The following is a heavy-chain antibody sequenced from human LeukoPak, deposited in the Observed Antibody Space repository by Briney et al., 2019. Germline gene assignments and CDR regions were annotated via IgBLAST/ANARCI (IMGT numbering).Heavy chain of an antibody. Sequence: GGSLRLSCAASGFTFSSYTMSWICQAPGKGLEWVSAISGSGGSTYYADSVKGRFTISRDNSKNTLYLQMNSLRAEDTAVYYCAKTPGYCSSTSCEIYFDYWGQGTLVTVSS. CDR3: AKTPGYCSSTSCEIYFDY. J-gene: IGHJ4*02. CDR1: GFTFSSYT. V-gene: IGHV3-23*01. CDR2: ISGSGGST. D-gene: IGHD2-2*01.